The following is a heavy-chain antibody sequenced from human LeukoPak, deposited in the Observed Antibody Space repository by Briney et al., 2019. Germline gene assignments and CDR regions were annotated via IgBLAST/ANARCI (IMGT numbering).Heavy chain of an antibody. CDR2: ISSSSSYI. V-gene: IGHV3-21*01. J-gene: IGHJ4*02. CDR3: ARALYDILTGYYLLDY. D-gene: IGHD3-9*01. Sequence: GGSLRLSCAASGFTFSSYSMNWVRQAPGKGLEWVSSISSSSSYIYYADSVKGRFTISRDNAKNSLYLQMNSLRAEDTAVYYWARALYDILTGYYLLDYWGQGTLVTVSS. CDR1: GFTFSSYS.